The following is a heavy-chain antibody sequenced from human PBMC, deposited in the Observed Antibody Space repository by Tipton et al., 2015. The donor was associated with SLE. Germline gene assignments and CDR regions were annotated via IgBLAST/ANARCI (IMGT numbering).Heavy chain of an antibody. Sequence: TLSLTCAVSGDSVGSTNWWIWVRRPPGKGLEWIGEVYRSGTTNYNPSLKSRITISVDTSKNQFSLRLSSVTAADTAFYYCAREGCSGGSCYDYWGQGTQVTVSS. V-gene: IGHV4-4*02. J-gene: IGHJ4*02. CDR3: AREGCSGGSCYDY. CDR1: GDSVGSTNW. CDR2: VYRSGTT. D-gene: IGHD2-15*01.